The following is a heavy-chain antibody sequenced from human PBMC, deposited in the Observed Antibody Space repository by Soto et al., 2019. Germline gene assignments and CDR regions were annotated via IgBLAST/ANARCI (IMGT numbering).Heavy chain of an antibody. Sequence: SETLSLTCSVSGCSISSGPYSWGWIRQPPGKGLEWIGTFHYSGRTYYNPSLKSRVTISVDTSKNQFSLKVSSVTAADTAVYYCAGSDGRYWGQGTLVTVSS. CDR3: AGSDGRY. CDR1: GCSISSGPYS. J-gene: IGHJ4*02. V-gene: IGHV4-39*07. CDR2: FHYSGRT.